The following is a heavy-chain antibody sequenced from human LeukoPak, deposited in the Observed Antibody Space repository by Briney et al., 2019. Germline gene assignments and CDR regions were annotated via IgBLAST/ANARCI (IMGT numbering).Heavy chain of an antibody. D-gene: IGHD3-10*01. CDR1: GGSVSSSSYY. J-gene: IGHJ4*02. CDR3: ARHYYGSGSYLYFDY. CDR2: IYYSGST. Sequence: PSETLSLTCTVSGGSVSSSSYYWGWIRQPPGKGLEWIGSIYYSGSTYYNPSLKSRVTISVDTSKNQFSLKLSSVTAADTAVYYCARHYYGSGSYLYFDYWGQGTLVTVSS. V-gene: IGHV4-39*01.